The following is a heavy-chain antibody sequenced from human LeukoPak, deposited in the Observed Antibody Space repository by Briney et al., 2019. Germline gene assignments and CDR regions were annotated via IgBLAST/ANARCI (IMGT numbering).Heavy chain of an antibody. CDR2: ISGSGAVT. CDR1: GFIFSSFV. D-gene: IGHD6-6*01. Sequence: PGGSLRLSCNASGFIFSSFVMSWVRQAPRKGLEWVSSISGSGAVTYYADSVKGRFTISRDNSMNTPNLQMNSLSVDDTAVYYCAKDFIGYSTSLYWGQGTLVSVSS. CDR3: AKDFIGYSTSLY. J-gene: IGHJ4*02. V-gene: IGHV3-23*01.